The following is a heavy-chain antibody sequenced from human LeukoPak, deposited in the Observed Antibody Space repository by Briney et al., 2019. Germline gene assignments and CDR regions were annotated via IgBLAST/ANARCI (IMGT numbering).Heavy chain of an antibody. V-gene: IGHV3-15*01. D-gene: IGHD1-26*01. CDR3: SASGTSYFEY. Sequence: GGSLRLSCAASEFSLNNACMTWVPQAPGKGLEWVGRFKRKRDGGTTDFVAPVKGRFTISRDYSKNTLYLQMNSLKTEDTAVYYCSASGTSYFEYWGQGTMVTVSS. CDR1: EFSLNNAC. CDR2: FKRKRDGGTT. J-gene: IGHJ4*02.